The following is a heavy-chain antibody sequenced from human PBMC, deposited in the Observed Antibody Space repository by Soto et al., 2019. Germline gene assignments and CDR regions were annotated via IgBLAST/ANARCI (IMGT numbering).Heavy chain of an antibody. Sequence: PGGSLRLSCAASGFTFSSYWMHWVRQAPGKGLVWVAHINTDGSSIYYADSVKGRFTISRDNAKNSLYLQMNSLRAEDTAVYYCARRDYYYYGFDVWGQGTTVTVSS. CDR1: GFTFSSYW. CDR2: INTDGSSI. J-gene: IGHJ6*02. CDR3: ARRDYYYYGFDV. V-gene: IGHV3-74*01.